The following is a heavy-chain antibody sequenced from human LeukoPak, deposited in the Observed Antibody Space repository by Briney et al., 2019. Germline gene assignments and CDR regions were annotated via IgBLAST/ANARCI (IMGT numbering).Heavy chain of an antibody. CDR3: AKGPFFYYDASGYNYFDF. J-gene: IGHJ4*02. D-gene: IGHD3-22*01. Sequence: GGSLRLSCVAFGFTFSSYAMSWVRQAPGKGLEWVSAMSGSGGMTYSADSVKGRFTISRDNSKKTLYLQMNSLRAEDTAVYYCAKGPFFYYDASGYNYFDFWGQGTLVTVSS. CDR1: GFTFSSYA. CDR2: MSGSGGMT. V-gene: IGHV3-23*01.